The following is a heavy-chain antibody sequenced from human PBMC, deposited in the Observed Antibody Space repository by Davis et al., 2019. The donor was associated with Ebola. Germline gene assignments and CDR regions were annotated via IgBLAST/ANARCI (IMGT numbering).Heavy chain of an antibody. CDR2: IWYDGSNK. D-gene: IGHD3-10*01. Sequence: GGSLRLSCAASGFTFSSYAMHWVRQAPGKGLEWVAVIWYDGSNKYYADSVKGRFTISRDNSKNTLYLQMNSLRAEDTAVYYCAREHGSGSYYLYWGQGTLVTVSS. CDR1: GFTFSSYA. J-gene: IGHJ4*02. CDR3: AREHGSGSYYLY. V-gene: IGHV3-33*08.